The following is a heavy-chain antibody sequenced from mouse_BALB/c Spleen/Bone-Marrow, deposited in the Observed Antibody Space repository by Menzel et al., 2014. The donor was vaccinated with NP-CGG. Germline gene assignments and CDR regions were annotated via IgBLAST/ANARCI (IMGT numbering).Heavy chain of an antibody. CDR3: ARWDYRYDY. J-gene: IGHJ2*01. Sequence: VQLQQSGAELVKPGASVKLSCTASGFNIKDPYMHWVKQRPEQGLEWIRRIDPANGNTTYDPKFQGKATITADTSSNTAYLQLSSLTSEDTAVYYCARWDYRYDYWGQGTTLTVSS. D-gene: IGHD2-14*01. V-gene: IGHV14-3*02. CDR1: GFNIKDPY. CDR2: IDPANGNT.